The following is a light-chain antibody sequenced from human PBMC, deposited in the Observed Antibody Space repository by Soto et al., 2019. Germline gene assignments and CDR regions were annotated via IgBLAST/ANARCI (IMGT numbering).Light chain of an antibody. CDR3: CSYAGSYTWV. J-gene: IGLJ1*01. V-gene: IGLV2-11*01. CDR1: SSDVGGYNY. CDR2: DVS. Sequence: QSALTPPRSVSGSPGQSVTISCTGTSSDVGGYNYVSWYQQHPGKAPTLMIYDVSKRPSGVPDRFSGSKSANTASLTISGLQAEDEADYYCCSYAGSYTWVFGTGTKVTVL.